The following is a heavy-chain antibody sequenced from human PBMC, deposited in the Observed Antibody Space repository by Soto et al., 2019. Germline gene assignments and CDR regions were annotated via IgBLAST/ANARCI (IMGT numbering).Heavy chain of an antibody. CDR1: GFTFNSFA. CDR3: ARDPYYDILTATTAYFDY. CDR2: ISYDGSTK. D-gene: IGHD3-9*01. J-gene: IGHJ4*02. V-gene: IGHV3-30-3*01. Sequence: GGSLRLSCAASGFTFNSFAMHWVRQAPGKWLEWVAVISYDGSTKYYADSVKGRFTISRDNSKNTLYLQMNSLRAEDTAVYYCARDPYYDILTATTAYFDYWGQGTLVTVSS.